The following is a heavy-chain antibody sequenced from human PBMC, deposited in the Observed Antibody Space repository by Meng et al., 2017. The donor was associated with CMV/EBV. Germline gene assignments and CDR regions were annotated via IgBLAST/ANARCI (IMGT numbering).Heavy chain of an antibody. CDR3: AKVRAEGRGVRGVLWFDP. D-gene: IGHD3-10*01. V-gene: IGHV3-23*01. Sequence: GESLKISCAASGFTCSSYAMSWVRQAPGKGLEWVAAISGSGGSTYYADSVKGRFTISRDNSKNTLYLQMNSLRAEDTAVYYCAKVRAEGRGVRGVLWFDPWGQGTLVTVSS. CDR1: GFTCSSYA. J-gene: IGHJ5*02. CDR2: ISGSGGST.